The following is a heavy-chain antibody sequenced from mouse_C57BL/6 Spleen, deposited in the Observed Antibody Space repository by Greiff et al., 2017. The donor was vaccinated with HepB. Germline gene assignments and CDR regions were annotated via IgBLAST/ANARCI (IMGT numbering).Heavy chain of an antibody. Sequence: QVQLQQPGTELVKPGASVKLSCKASGYTFTSYWMHWVQQRPGQGLEWIGNINPSNGGTNYNEKFTSKATLTVDNSSSTAYLQLSSLTAEDSAGYYCARWGSNVDLDYWGQGTTLTVAS. V-gene: IGHV1-53*01. CDR3: ARWGSNVDLDY. CDR2: INPSNGGT. J-gene: IGHJ2*01. D-gene: IGHD2-5*01. CDR1: GYTFTSYW.